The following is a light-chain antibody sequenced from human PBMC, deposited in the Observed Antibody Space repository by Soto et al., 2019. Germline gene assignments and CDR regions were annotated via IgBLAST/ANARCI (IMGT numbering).Light chain of an antibody. CDR3: QHYNSYSEA. Sequence: DIQMTQSPSTLSGSVGDRVTITCRASQTISSWLAWYQQKPGKAPKLLIYKASTLKSGVPSRFSGSGSGTEFTLTISSLQPDDFGPYYCQHYNSYSEAFGQGTKVELK. V-gene: IGKV1-5*03. J-gene: IGKJ1*01. CDR2: KAS. CDR1: QTISSW.